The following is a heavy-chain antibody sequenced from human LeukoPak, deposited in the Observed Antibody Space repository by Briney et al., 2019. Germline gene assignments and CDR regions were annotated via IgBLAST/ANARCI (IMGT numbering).Heavy chain of an antibody. D-gene: IGHD3-9*01. CDR1: GFKLSSYW. V-gene: IGHV3-74*01. Sequence: GGSLRLSCAVSGFKLSSYWMHWVRQSPGKGLVWVSTFDAEDSITRYADSVKGRFTISRDNAKNTLYLQMNSLRAEDTAVYYCARTYYDILTGYYNFDYWGQGTLVTVSS. CDR2: FDAEDSIT. CDR3: ARTYYDILTGYYNFDY. J-gene: IGHJ4*02.